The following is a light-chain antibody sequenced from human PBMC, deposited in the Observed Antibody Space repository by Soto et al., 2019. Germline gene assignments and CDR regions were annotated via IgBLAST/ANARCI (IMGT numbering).Light chain of an antibody. V-gene: IGLV2-23*01. Sequence: QSALTQPASVSGSPGQSITISCTRTSNDFGTYYFVSWYQQHPDKAPKLIIYDATKRPSGVSSRFSGSKSGNTASLTISGLQPEDEAHYYCCSYATYNMILGGGTKPTVL. J-gene: IGLJ2*01. CDR2: DAT. CDR3: CSYATYNMI. CDR1: SNDFGTYYF.